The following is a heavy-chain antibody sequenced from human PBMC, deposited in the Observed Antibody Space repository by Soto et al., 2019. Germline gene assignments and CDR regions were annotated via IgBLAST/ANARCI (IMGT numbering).Heavy chain of an antibody. CDR2: IYYSGST. Sequence: PSETLSLTCTVSGGSISSGGYYWSWIRQHPGKGLEWIGNIYYSGSTYYNPSLKSRVTISVDTSKNQISLKLSSVTAADSVVYYCARAPDTAMVPYNWFDPWGQGTLVTVSS. CDR3: ARAPDTAMVPYNWFDP. D-gene: IGHD5-18*01. CDR1: GGSISSGGYY. J-gene: IGHJ5*02. V-gene: IGHV4-31*03.